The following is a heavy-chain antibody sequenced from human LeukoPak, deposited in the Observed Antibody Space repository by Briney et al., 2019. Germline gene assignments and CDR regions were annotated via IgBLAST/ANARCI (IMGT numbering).Heavy chain of an antibody. V-gene: IGHV3-48*03. D-gene: IGHD2-21*02. J-gene: IGHJ3*02. CDR3: ASLGVTDAFDI. CDR1: GFTFSSYE. CDR2: ISSSGSTI. Sequence: GGSLRLSCAASGFTFSSYEMNWVRQAPGKGLEWVSYISSSGSTIYYADSVKGRFTISRDNAKNSLYLQMNSLRAEDTAVYYCASLGVTDAFDIWGQGTMVTVSS.